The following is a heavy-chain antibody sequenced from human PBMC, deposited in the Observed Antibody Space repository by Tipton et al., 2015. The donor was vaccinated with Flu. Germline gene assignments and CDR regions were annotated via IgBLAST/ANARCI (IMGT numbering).Heavy chain of an antibody. CDR2: IYHSGST. V-gene: IGHV4-59*01. Sequence: QLVQSGPEVKPSETLSLTCSVSGGSSSNNYWSWIRQPPGKGLEWIGHIYHSGSTNYNPSLNSRATVSMDTSRTRFSLKLRSVTAADTAVYFCARVLGNSEWGYYFDSWGQGTLVTVSS. CDR3: ARVLGNSEWGYYFDS. J-gene: IGHJ4*02. D-gene: IGHD3-3*01. CDR1: GGSSSNNY.